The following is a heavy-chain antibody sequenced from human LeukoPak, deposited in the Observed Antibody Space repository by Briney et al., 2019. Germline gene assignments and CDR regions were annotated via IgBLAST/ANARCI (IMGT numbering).Heavy chain of an antibody. CDR2: ISSSSSYI. V-gene: IGHV3-21*01. CDR1: GFTFSSYS. CDR3: SKDLTSDFGGDLDP. D-gene: IGHD3-10*01. J-gene: IGHJ5*02. Sequence: GGSLRLSCAASGFTFSSYSMNWVRQAPGKGLEWVSSISSSSSYIYYADLVKGRFTISRDNAKNSLYLQMNSLRVEDAAVYYCSKDLTSDFGGDLDPWGQGTLVTVSS.